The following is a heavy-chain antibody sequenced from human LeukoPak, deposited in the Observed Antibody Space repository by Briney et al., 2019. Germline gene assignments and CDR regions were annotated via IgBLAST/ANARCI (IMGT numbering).Heavy chain of an antibody. V-gene: IGHV4-34*01. J-gene: IGHJ6*03. CDR1: GGSFSGYY. CDR3: ARLDKRDYYYNYYMDV. CDR2: INHSGST. Sequence: SETLSLTCAVYGGSFSGYYWSWIRQPPGKGLEWIGEINHSGSTNYNPSLKSRVTISIDTSKRQFSLKLKSVTAADTAVYYCARLDKRDYYYNYYMDVWGQGTTVTISS.